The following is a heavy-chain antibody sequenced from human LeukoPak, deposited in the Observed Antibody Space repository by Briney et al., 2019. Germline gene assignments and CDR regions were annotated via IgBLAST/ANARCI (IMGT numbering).Heavy chain of an antibody. D-gene: IGHD3-22*01. CDR3: AREGQGYYDSSGYYGNDAFDI. V-gene: IGHV4-30-4*01. Sequence: PSETLSPTCTVSGGSISSGDYYWSWIRQPPGKGLEWIGYIYYSGSTYYNPSLKSRVTISVDTSKNQFSLRLSSVTAADTAVYYCAREGQGYYDSSGYYGNDAFDIWGQGTMVTVSS. J-gene: IGHJ3*02. CDR1: GGSISSGDYY. CDR2: IYYSGST.